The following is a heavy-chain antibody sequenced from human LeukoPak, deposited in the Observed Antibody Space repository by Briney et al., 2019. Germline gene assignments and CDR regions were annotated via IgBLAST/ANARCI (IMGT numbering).Heavy chain of an antibody. CDR2: ISYDGSNK. CDR3: AKVADPYDSSGYVWN. V-gene: IGHV3-30*18. CDR1: GSTFSSYG. D-gene: IGHD3-22*01. J-gene: IGHJ4*02. Sequence: PGRSLRLSCAASGSTFSSYGMHWVRQAPGKGLEWVAVISYDGSNKYYADSVKGRFTISRDNSKNTLYLQMNSLRAEDTAVYYCAKVADPYDSSGYVWNWGQGTLVTVSS.